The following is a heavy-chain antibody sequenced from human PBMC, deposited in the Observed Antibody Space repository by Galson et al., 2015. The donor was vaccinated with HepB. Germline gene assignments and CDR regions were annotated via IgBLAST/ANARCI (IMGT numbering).Heavy chain of an antibody. CDR3: ARGLSSSSWYGSYYYYYMDV. Sequence: TLSLTCAVYGGSFSGYYWSWIRQPPGKGLEWIGEINHSGSTNYNPSLKSRVTISVDTSKNQFSLKLSSVTAADTAVYYCARGLSSSSWYGSYYYYYMDVWGKGTTVTVSS. V-gene: IGHV4-34*01. J-gene: IGHJ6*03. CDR1: GGSFSGYY. CDR2: INHSGST. D-gene: IGHD6-13*01.